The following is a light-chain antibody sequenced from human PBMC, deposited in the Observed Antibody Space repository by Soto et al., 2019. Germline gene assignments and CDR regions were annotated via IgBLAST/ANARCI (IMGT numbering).Light chain of an antibody. J-gene: IGKJ1*01. CDR1: QSVSNNY. CDR2: DVS. CDR3: QQRSSWPRT. V-gene: IGKV3D-20*02. Sequence: EIVLTQSPVTLSLSPGERATLSCRASQSVSNNYLAWYQQKPGQAPRLLIYDVSNRATGIPARFSGSGSGTDFTLTISSLEPEDFAVYYCQQRSSWPRTFGQGTKVDIK.